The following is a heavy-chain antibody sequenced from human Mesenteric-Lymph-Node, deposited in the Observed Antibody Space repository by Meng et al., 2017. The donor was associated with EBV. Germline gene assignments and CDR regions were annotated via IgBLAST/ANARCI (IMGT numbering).Heavy chain of an antibody. J-gene: IGHJ4*02. CDR3: ARSGSSGRIDY. CDR2: TYYRSKRYN. CDR1: GDIVSSSSVT. Sequence: QLQQSGPGLVTPSQTLSLSCAISGDIVSSSSVTWNWIRQSPSKGLEWLGRTYYRSKRYNGYAVSVKSRITINPDTSKNQFSLQLNSVTPEDMAMYYCARSGSSGRIDYWGQGTLVTVPS. D-gene: IGHD6-19*01. V-gene: IGHV6-1*01.